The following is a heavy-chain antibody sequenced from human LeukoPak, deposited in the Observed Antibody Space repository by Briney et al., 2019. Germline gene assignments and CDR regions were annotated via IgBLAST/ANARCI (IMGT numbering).Heavy chain of an antibody. V-gene: IGHV3-30*02. CDR3: AKRAREYSSSWYTFDY. CDR1: GFTFSSYG. J-gene: IGHJ4*02. CDR2: IRYDGSNK. D-gene: IGHD6-13*01. Sequence: PGGSLRLSCAASGFTFSSYGMHWVRQAPGKGLEWVSFIRYDGSNKYYADSVKGRFTISRDNSKNTLYLQMNSLRAEDTAGYYCAKRAREYSSSWYTFDYWGQGTLVTVSS.